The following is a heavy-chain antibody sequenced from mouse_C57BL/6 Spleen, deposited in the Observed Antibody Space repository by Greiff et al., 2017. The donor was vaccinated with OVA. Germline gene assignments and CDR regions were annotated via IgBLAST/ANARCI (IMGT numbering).Heavy chain of an antibody. CDR2: INPNNGGT. CDR1: GYTFTDYN. J-gene: IGHJ4*01. D-gene: IGHD1-1*01. Sequence: EVKLLESGPELVKPGASVKMSCKASGYTFTDYNMHWVKQSHGKSLEWIGYINPNNGGTSYNQKFKGKATLTVNKSSSTAYMELRSLTSEDSAVYYCARRRGSGDYYAMDYWGQGTSVTVSS. CDR3: ARRRGSGDYYAMDY. V-gene: IGHV1-22*01.